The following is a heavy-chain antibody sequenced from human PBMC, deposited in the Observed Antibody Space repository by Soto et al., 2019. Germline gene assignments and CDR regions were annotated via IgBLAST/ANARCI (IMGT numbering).Heavy chain of an antibody. Sequence: QVQLVQSGTEVKKPGASVKVSCKASGYTFSTYGISWVRQAPGQGLEWMGWINTHNGATNYAQNFQGRVTLTTDTSTNTAYMEVRSLTSNDTAVYYCGTIRCIGGRCLSSSVYWGQGALVTVSS. CDR1: GYTFSTYG. CDR2: INTHNGAT. V-gene: IGHV1-18*01. D-gene: IGHD2-15*01. J-gene: IGHJ4*01. CDR3: GTIRCIGGRCLSSSVY.